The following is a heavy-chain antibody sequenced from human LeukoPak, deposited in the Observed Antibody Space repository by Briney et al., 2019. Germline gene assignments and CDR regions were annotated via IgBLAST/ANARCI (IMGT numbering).Heavy chain of an antibody. D-gene: IGHD6-6*01. V-gene: IGHV4-59*12. Sequence: PSETLSLTCTVSGGSISSYYWSWIRQPPGKGLEWIGYIYYSGSTNYNPSLKSRVTISVDTSKNQFSLKLSSVTAADTAVYYCAGGRSSSFPDYWGQGTLVTVSS. CDR3: AGGRSSSFPDY. J-gene: IGHJ4*02. CDR2: IYYSGST. CDR1: GGSISSYY.